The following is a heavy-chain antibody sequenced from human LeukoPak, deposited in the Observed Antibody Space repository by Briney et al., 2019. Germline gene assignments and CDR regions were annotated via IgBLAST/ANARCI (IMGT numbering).Heavy chain of an antibody. J-gene: IGHJ4*02. Sequence: GESLKISCTGSGYSFTSYWIGWVRQMPGKGLEWMGIIYPGDSDARYSPSFQGQVTISADKSISTAYLQWSSLKASDTAMYYCARHSTNGGWYSCLDNWGQGTLVTVSS. CDR2: IYPGDSDA. V-gene: IGHV5-51*01. D-gene: IGHD6-19*01. CDR1: GYSFTSYW. CDR3: ARHSTNGGWYSCLDN.